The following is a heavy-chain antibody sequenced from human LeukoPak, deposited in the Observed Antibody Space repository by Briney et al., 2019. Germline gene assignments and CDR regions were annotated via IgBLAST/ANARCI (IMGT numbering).Heavy chain of an antibody. Sequence: GGSLRPSCAASGFTFSNYAMTWVRQAPGKGLEWVSVISNSGGSTYYADSVKGRFTISRDNPKNTLYLQMNTLRAEDTAVYYCAKDELWFGELSDAFDIWGQGTMVTVSS. J-gene: IGHJ3*02. CDR2: ISNSGGST. D-gene: IGHD3-10*01. CDR1: GFTFSNYA. CDR3: AKDELWFGELSDAFDI. V-gene: IGHV3-23*01.